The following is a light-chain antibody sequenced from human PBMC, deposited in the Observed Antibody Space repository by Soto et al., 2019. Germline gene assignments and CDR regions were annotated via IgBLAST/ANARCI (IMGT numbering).Light chain of an antibody. CDR1: QGLLHTDGNTY. J-gene: IGKJ2*01. Sequence: DIVLTQSPLSAPVTVGQPASISCTSSQGLLHTDGNTYLSWLQQRPGQPPRLLIYKISNRFSGVPDRFSGSGAGKHFTLTIARVEPDDVGVYYCVQYTLSPFTFGQGTKLEIK. CDR2: KIS. CDR3: VQYTLSPFT. V-gene: IGKV2-24*01.